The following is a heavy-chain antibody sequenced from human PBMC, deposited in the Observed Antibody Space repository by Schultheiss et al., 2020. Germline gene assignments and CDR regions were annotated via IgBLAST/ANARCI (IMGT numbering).Heavy chain of an antibody. Sequence: GSLRLSCAASGFTFSSYAMHWVRQAPGKGLEWVANIKQDGSEKYYVDSVKGRFTISRDNAKNSLYLQMNSLRAEDTAVYYCARDMSSSYYYYYMDVWGKGTTVTVSS. CDR2: IKQDGSEK. D-gene: IGHD6-6*01. CDR1: GFTFSSYA. J-gene: IGHJ6*03. CDR3: ARDMSSSYYYYYMDV. V-gene: IGHV3-7*01.